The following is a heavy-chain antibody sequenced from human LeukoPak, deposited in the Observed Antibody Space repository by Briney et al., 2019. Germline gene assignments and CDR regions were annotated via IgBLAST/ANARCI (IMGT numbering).Heavy chain of an antibody. CDR1: GFTFSTYD. J-gene: IGHJ5*02. CDR2: ISGSGGST. D-gene: IGHD3-10*02. Sequence: GGSLRLSCAPSGFTFSTYDMSGIRQAPGGGLEGVSAISGSGGSTYYAGSVKGRFTISRDNSKNMLYLQMNSLRAEDTAVYYCASNGDITMLKWFDHWGQGTLVTVSS. V-gene: IGHV3-23*01. CDR3: ASNGDITMLKWFDH.